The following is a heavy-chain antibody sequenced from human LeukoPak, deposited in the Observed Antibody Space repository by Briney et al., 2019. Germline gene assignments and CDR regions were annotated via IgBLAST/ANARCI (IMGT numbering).Heavy chain of an antibody. CDR1: RFTLSSYW. CDR3: AREMGANRNDAFDL. J-gene: IGHJ3*01. V-gene: IGHV3-7*04. D-gene: IGHD1-26*01. Sequence: PGGSLTLSCAASRFTLSSYWMSWVRQAPGKGLEWVANIKQDGSEKYYVDSVKGRFTISRDNAQNSLYLQMNSLRAEDTAVYYCAREMGANRNDAFDLWGQGTMATVPS. CDR2: IKQDGSEK.